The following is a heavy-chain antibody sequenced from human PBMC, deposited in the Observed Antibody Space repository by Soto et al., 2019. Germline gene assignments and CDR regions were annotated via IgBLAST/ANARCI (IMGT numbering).Heavy chain of an antibody. J-gene: IGHJ6*02. CDR3: AKNGDFRVVPAAMYPPDV. D-gene: IGHD2-2*01. CDR2: ISGSGGST. CDR1: GFTFSSYA. Sequence: PGGSLRLSCAASGFTFSSYAMSWVRQAPGKGLEWVSAISGSGGSTYYADSVKGRFTISRDNSKNTLYLQMNSLRAEDTAVYYCAKNGDFRVVPAAMYPPDVWGQGTTVTVSS. V-gene: IGHV3-23*01.